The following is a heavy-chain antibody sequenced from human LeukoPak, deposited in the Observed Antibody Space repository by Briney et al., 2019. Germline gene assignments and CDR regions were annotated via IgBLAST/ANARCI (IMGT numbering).Heavy chain of an antibody. CDR1: RFTFSSYE. CDR3: ARSRSTGWSDY. J-gene: IGHJ4*02. D-gene: IGHD6-19*01. Sequence: GGSLRLSCAASRFTFSSYEMNWVRQAPGKGLEWVSYISSSGSAIYYADSVKGRFTISRDNAKNSLYLQMNSPRAEDTAVYYCARSRSTGWSDYWGQGTLVTVSS. CDR2: ISSSGSAI. V-gene: IGHV3-48*03.